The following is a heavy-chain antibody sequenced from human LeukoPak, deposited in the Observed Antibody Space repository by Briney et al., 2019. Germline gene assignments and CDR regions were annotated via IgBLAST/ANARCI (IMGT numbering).Heavy chain of an antibody. Sequence: PGGSLRLSCAASGFSFNGYAMTWVRQAPGKGLEWVSTISGGGGTTYYADSVKGRFTISRDNSKSTLYLQLDSLRAEDTALYYCAKYETWTSGRYFDYWGQGTLVTVSS. CDR3: AKYETWTSGRYFDY. CDR2: ISGGGGTT. CDR1: GFSFNGYA. V-gene: IGHV3-23*01. D-gene: IGHD6-19*01. J-gene: IGHJ4*02.